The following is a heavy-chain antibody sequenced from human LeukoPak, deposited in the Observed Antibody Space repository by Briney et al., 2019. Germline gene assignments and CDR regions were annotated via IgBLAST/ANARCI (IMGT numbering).Heavy chain of an antibody. J-gene: IGHJ4*02. CDR1: GFTFSSYT. CDR2: ISGSSYHM. D-gene: IGHD1-26*01. Sequence: GGSLRLSCAASGFTFSSYTMSWVRQAPGKALEWVSSISGSSYHMYYADSVKGRFTISRDNANNLLYLQMNSLRAEDTAVYYCASGTIVGARGADNWGQGTLVTVSS. CDR3: ASGTIVGARGADN. V-gene: IGHV3-21*01.